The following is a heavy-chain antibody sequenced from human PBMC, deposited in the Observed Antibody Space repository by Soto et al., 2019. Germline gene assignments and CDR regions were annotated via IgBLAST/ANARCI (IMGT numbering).Heavy chain of an antibody. CDR1: GGSISSGGYY. D-gene: IGHD3-22*01. J-gene: IGHJ4*02. Sequence: PSETLSLTCTVSGGSISSGGYYWSWIRQHPGKGLEWIGYIYYSGSTYYNPSLKSRVTISVDTSKNQFSLKLSSVTAADTAVYYCARQYYYDSSGYYSDYWGQGTLVTVSS. V-gene: IGHV4-31*03. CDR2: IYYSGST. CDR3: ARQYYYDSSGYYSDY.